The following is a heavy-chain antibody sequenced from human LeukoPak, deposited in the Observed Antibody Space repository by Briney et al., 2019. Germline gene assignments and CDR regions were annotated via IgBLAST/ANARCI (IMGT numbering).Heavy chain of an antibody. Sequence: GGSLRLSCAASGFTFSNYWMSWVRQAPGKGLEWVANIKQDGSEKKYAGSVKGRFTISRDNSKNRLYLQMNSLRAEDTAVYYCAKRPRGNYLDPFDYWGQGTLVTVSS. V-gene: IGHV3-7*05. J-gene: IGHJ4*02. CDR3: AKRPRGNYLDPFDY. CDR1: GFTFSNYW. D-gene: IGHD3-10*01. CDR2: IKQDGSEK.